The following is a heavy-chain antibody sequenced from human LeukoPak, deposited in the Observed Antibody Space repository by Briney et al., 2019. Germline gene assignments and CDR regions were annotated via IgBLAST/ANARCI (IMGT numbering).Heavy chain of an antibody. D-gene: IGHD5-18*01. J-gene: IGHJ4*02. Sequence: SETLSLTCTVSGGSTSSSSYYWGWIRQPPGKGLEWIGSIYYSGSTYYNPSLKSRVTISVDTSKNQFSLKLSSVTAADTAVYYCARVGYSYGIYYFDYWGQGTLVTVSS. CDR3: ARVGYSYGIYYFDY. CDR1: GGSTSSSSYY. CDR2: IYYSGST. V-gene: IGHV4-39*01.